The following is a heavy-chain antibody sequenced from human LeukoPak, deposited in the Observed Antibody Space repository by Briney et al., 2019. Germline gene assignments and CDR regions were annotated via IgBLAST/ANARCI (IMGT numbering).Heavy chain of an antibody. D-gene: IGHD1-26*01. V-gene: IGHV3-23*01. CDR2: ISGSGGST. J-gene: IGHJ4*02. CDR1: GFTFSSYG. CDR3: AKGAIVGATIFDY. Sequence: GGSLRLSCAASGFTFSSYGMGWVRQAPGKGLEWVSAISGSGGSTYYADSVKGRFTISRDNSKNTPYLQMNSLRAEDTAVYYCAKGAIVGATIFDYWGQGTLVTVSS.